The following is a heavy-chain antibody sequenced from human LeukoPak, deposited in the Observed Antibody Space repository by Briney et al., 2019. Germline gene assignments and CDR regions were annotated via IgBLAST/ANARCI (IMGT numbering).Heavy chain of an antibody. Sequence: ASVKVSCKASGYTFTCYYMHWVRQAPGQGLEWMGRINPNSGGTNYAQKFQGRVTMTRDTSISTAYMELSRLRSDDTAVYYCARDPPYYYDSSGYYCPFDYWGQGTLVTVSS. CDR3: ARDPPYYYDSSGYYCPFDY. CDR2: INPNSGGT. V-gene: IGHV1-2*06. CDR1: GYTFTCYY. D-gene: IGHD3-22*01. J-gene: IGHJ4*02.